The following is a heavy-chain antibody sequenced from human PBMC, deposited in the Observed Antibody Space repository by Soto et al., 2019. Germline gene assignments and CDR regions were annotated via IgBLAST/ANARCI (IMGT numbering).Heavy chain of an antibody. D-gene: IGHD1-7*01. CDR1: GFTFSSYG. Sequence: GGSLRLSCAASGFTFSSYGIHWVRQAPGKGLEWVAVIWYDESKKYYVDSVKGRFTISRDNSKNTLFLQMNTLRAEDTAVYYCARDFGTTISGTSDGMDVWGQGTTVTVSS. J-gene: IGHJ6*02. CDR2: IWYDESKK. CDR3: ARDFGTTISGTSDGMDV. V-gene: IGHV3-33*01.